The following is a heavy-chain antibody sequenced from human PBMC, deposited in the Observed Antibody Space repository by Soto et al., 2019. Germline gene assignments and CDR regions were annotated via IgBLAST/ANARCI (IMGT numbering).Heavy chain of an antibody. Sequence: EVQLVQSGAEVKKPGESLRISCKASGYMFTSNWISWVRQMPGAGLEWMGRIDPTDSYTVYSPSFKGHVSFSTDKSISTAYLQWSTLKASDTAIYYCARLGYCTGSSCTNWFLDLWGPGTPVTVSS. J-gene: IGHJ2*01. CDR3: ARLGYCTGSSCTNWFLDL. V-gene: IGHV5-10-1*03. D-gene: IGHD2-8*02. CDR2: IDPTDSYT. CDR1: GYMFTSNW.